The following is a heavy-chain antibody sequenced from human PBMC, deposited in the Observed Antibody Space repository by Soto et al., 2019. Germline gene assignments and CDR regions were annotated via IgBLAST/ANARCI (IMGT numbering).Heavy chain of an antibody. J-gene: IGHJ4*02. D-gene: IGHD4-17*01. V-gene: IGHV3-66*01. Sequence: GGSLRLSCAASGFTVSSNYMSWVRQAPGKGLEWVSVIYSGGSTYYADSVKGRFTISRDNSKNTLYLQMNSLRAEDTAVYYCARDRATVTTGGVYWGQGTLVTVSS. CDR1: GFTVSSNY. CDR2: IYSGGST. CDR3: ARDRATVTTGGVY.